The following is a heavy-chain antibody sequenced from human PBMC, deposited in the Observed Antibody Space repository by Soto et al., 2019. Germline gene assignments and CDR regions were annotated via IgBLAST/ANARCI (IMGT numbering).Heavy chain of an antibody. D-gene: IGHD3-3*01. V-gene: IGHV3-23*01. CDR1: GLPFSSYS. J-gene: IGHJ4*02. Sequence: GGSLRLSCAASGLPFSSYSMSWVRPAPGKGLEWVSAISGSGGSTYYADSVKGRFTISRDNSKNTLYLQMNSLRAEDTAVYYCGAKATIFGVVTYFDYWGQGTLVTVSS. CDR2: ISGSGGST. CDR3: GAKATIFGVVTYFDY.